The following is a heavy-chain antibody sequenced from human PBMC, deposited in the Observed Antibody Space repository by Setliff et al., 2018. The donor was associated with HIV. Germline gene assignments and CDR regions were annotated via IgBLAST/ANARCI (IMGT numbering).Heavy chain of an antibody. J-gene: IGHJ5*02. V-gene: IGHV5-51*01. Sequence: PGESLKISCKGSGYSFTSYWIGWVRQMPGKGLEWMGFIYPVDADTRYSPSFQGRVTISADKSITTAYLQWSSLKASDTAMYFCARQHYDILTGPHNWFDPWGQGTLVTVSS. CDR2: IYPVDADT. D-gene: IGHD3-9*01. CDR1: GYSFTSYW. CDR3: ARQHYDILTGPHNWFDP.